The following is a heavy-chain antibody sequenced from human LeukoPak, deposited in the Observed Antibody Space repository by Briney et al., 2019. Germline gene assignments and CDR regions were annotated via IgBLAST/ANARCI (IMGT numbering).Heavy chain of an antibody. Sequence: SETLSLTCTVSGGSISSYYWGWVRQPPGKGLEWIGYIYYSGSTDYNPSLKSRVTKSVDTSKNQFSLKLSSVTAADTAVYYCARHDDYGRAFDIWGQGTMVTVSS. CDR1: GGSISSYY. V-gene: IGHV4-59*08. D-gene: IGHD4-17*01. CDR3: ARHDDYGRAFDI. J-gene: IGHJ3*02. CDR2: IYYSGST.